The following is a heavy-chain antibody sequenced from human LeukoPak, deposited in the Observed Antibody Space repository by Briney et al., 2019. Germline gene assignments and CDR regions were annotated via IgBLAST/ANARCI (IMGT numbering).Heavy chain of an antibody. CDR2: TSAYNGNT. CDR3: ARVYRDTDGQN. CDR1: LCTFPRYG. Sequence: GASVNVSCQPCLCTFPRYGISSVRPAPGQGLDGMGWTSAYNGNTNYAQYLKGRVTMTTDTSKSTAYMELRSLRSEDTAVYYCARVYRDTDGQNWGQGTLVTVSA. D-gene: IGHD4-11*01. V-gene: IGHV1-18*04. J-gene: IGHJ4*02.